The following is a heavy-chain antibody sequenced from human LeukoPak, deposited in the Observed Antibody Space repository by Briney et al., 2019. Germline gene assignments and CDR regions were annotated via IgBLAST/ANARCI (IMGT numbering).Heavy chain of an antibody. Sequence: PGRSLRLSCATSGFTFSDFAMHWVRQAPGKGLEWVALISFDGRNTYYADSVKGRFTISRDSSKNTVYLQMDSLRPEDTALYYCAKAPRYNLAARSFGQWGQGTLVTVSS. V-gene: IGHV3-30*01. CDR2: ISFDGRNT. J-gene: IGHJ4*02. D-gene: IGHD6-6*01. CDR1: GFTFSDFA. CDR3: AKAPRYNLAARSFGQ.